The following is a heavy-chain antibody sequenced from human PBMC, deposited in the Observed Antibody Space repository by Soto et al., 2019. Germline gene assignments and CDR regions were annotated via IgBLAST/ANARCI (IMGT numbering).Heavy chain of an antibody. CDR3: AMTHLRETSGYRHFDL. J-gene: IGHJ2*01. CDR1: GFTLSNYW. V-gene: IGHV3-7*05. D-gene: IGHD3-22*01. CDR2: INPDASEE. Sequence: EVQLVESGGGLVQPGGSLRLSCAASGFTLSNYWMAWVRQAPGKGLEWVANINPDASEEHYVDSAKGRFTISRDNAKSSLYLQMSSLIADDTALFYCAMTHLRETSGYRHFDLWGRGTLVAVSS.